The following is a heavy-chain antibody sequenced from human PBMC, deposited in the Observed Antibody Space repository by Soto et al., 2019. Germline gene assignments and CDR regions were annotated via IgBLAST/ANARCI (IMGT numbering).Heavy chain of an antibody. CDR1: EFTFTNFA. J-gene: IGHJ5*02. Sequence: ELQLLESGGGLVKPGGSLRLSCTAYEFTFTNFAMSWFRQAPGKGLEWVSGISADGGGTYYAGSVKGRFTISRDNSKKTMYFQLNSLRDEDTAVYYCAKCNVLVTTSGGWCNWFDPWGQGTPVTVSS. CDR3: AKCNVLVTTSGGWCNWFDP. CDR2: ISADGGGT. V-gene: IGHV3-23*01. D-gene: IGHD2-21*02.